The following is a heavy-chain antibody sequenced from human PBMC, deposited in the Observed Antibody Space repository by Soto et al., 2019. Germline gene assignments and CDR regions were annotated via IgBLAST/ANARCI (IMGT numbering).Heavy chain of an antibody. CDR1: GFTFSSYG. CDR3: AKADHGYCSGGSCLRGY. D-gene: IGHD2-15*01. J-gene: IGHJ4*02. CDR2: ISYDGSNK. Sequence: QVQLVESGGGVVQPGRSLRLSCAASGFTFSSYGMHWVRQAPGKGLEWVAVISYDGSNKYYADSVKGRFTISRDNSKNTLYLQMNSLRAEDTAVYYCAKADHGYCSGGSCLRGYWGQGTLVTVSS. V-gene: IGHV3-30*18.